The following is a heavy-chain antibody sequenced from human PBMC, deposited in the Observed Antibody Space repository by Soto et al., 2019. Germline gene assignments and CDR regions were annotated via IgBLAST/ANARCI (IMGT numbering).Heavy chain of an antibody. CDR1: GGSISSYY. CDR2: IYYSGST. V-gene: IGHV4-59*08. Sequence: QVQLQESGPGLVKPSETLSLTCTVSGGSISSYYWSWIRQPPGKGLEWIGYIYYSGSTNYNPSLKSRVTLSVDTAKNQFSLKLCSVTAADTAVYYCARFNWYFDLWGRGTLVTVSS. J-gene: IGHJ2*01. CDR3: ARFNWYFDL.